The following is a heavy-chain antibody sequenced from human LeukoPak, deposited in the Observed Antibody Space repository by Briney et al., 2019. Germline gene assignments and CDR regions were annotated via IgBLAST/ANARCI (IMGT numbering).Heavy chain of an antibody. Sequence: PGGSLRLSCAASGFSFSAYGVHWVRQAPGKGLERVAGIWNDGNDKYYADSVKGRFIISRDNSKNTLYLQMNSLRAEDTAVYYCARDNSGSFSFVDYWGQGTLVTVSS. V-gene: IGHV3-33*01. CDR2: IWNDGNDK. CDR3: ARDNSGSFSFVDY. D-gene: IGHD3-10*01. J-gene: IGHJ4*02. CDR1: GFSFSAYG.